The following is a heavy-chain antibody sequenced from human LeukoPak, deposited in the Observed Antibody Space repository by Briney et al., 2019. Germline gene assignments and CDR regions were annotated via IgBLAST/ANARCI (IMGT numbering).Heavy chain of an antibody. J-gene: IGHJ4*02. CDR3: ARDPDYDSLFDY. V-gene: IGHV3-21*01. Sequence: GGSLRLSCAASGLTFSSYSMNWVRQAPGEGLEWVSSISSSSSYIYYADSVKGRFTISRDNAKNSLYLQMNSLRAEDTAVYYCARDPDYDSLFDYWGQGTLVTVSS. CDR2: ISSSSSYI. CDR1: GLTFSSYS. D-gene: IGHD3-22*01.